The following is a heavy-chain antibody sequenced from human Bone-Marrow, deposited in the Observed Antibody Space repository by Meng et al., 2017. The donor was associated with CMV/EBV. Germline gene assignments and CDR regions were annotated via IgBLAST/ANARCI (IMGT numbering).Heavy chain of an antibody. CDR3: AAPYYYDSSGLVY. V-gene: IGHV4-34*01. J-gene: IGHJ4*02. CDR2: INHSGST. D-gene: IGHD3-22*01. Sequence: SETLSLTCAVYGGSFSGYYWSGIRQPPGKGLEWIGEINHSGSTNYNPSLKSRVTISVDTSKNQFSLKLSSVTAADTAVYYCAAPYYYDSSGLVYWGQGTLVTVSS. CDR1: GGSFSGYY.